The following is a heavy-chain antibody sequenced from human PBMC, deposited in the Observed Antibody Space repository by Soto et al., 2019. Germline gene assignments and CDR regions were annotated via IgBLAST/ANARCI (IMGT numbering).Heavy chain of an antibody. Sequence: SVKVSCKASGGSLSTNPISWVRQAPGQGLEWMGGTGSGTGPGNHAQKFQGRLTVTADKSTSTVYMELTNLSSEDTAVYYCARRDSGGFYRFFDSWGQGTLVTVS. D-gene: IGHD2-15*01. J-gene: IGHJ4*02. V-gene: IGHV1-69*06. CDR3: ARRDSGGFYRFFDS. CDR1: GGSLSTNP. CDR2: TGSGTGPG.